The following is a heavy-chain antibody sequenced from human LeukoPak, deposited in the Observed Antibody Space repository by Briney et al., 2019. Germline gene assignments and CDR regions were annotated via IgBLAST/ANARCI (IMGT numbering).Heavy chain of an antibody. D-gene: IGHD6-6*01. CDR3: ASSIPRRIAAQLHFYYYYYMDV. J-gene: IGHJ6*03. V-gene: IGHV1-2*02. CDR2: INPNSGGT. Sequence: ASVKVSCKASGYTFTGYYMHWVRQAPGQGLEWMGWINPNSGGTNYAQKFQGRVTMTRDTSISTAYMELSRLRSDDTAVYHCASSIPRRIAAQLHFYYYYYMDVWGKGTTVTVSS. CDR1: GYTFTGYY.